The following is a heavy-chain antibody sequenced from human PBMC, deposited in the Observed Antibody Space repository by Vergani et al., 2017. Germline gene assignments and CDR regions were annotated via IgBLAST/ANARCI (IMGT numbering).Heavy chain of an antibody. CDR1: GFTFSSYA. V-gene: IGHV3-30*11. CDR3: ARDSSGDIVVPSESDV. D-gene: IGHD2-2*01. CDR2: ISYDGSNT. Sequence: SGFTFSSYAMHWVRQAPGKGLEWVAVISYDGSNTYYADSVKGRFTISRDNSKNTLYLQMNSLRAEDTAVYYCARDSSGDIVVPSESDVWGKGTTVTVSS. J-gene: IGHJ6*04.